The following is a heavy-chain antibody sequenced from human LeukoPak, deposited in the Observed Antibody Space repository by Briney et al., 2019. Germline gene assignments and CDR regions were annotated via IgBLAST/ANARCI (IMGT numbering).Heavy chain of an antibody. V-gene: IGHV4-34*01. CDR2: INHSGST. Sequence: SSETLSLTCAVYGGSFSGYYWSWIRQPPGKGLEWIGEINHSGSTNYNPSLKSRVTISVDTSKNQFSLKLRSVTAADTAVYYCARVTGYMIEDYFDYWGQGTLVTVSS. CDR3: ARVTGYMIEDYFDY. J-gene: IGHJ4*02. D-gene: IGHD3-22*01. CDR1: GGSFSGYY.